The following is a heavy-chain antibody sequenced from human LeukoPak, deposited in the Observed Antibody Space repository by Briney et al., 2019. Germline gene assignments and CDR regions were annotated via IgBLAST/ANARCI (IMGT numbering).Heavy chain of an antibody. J-gene: IGHJ4*02. CDR3: AKVTEWEPNSFDY. CDR1: GFTLSSYA. D-gene: IGHD1-26*01. CDR2: ISDSGGST. Sequence: GGSLRLSCAASGFTLSSYAMSWVRQAPGKGLEWVSAISDSGGSTYYADSVKGRFTISRDNSKNTLYLQMNSLRAEDTAVYYCAKVTEWEPNSFDYWGQGTLVTVSS. V-gene: IGHV3-23*01.